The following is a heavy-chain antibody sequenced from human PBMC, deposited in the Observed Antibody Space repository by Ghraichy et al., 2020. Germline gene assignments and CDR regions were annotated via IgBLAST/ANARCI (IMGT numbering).Heavy chain of an antibody. V-gene: IGHV4-31*03. J-gene: IGHJ3*02. CDR2: IYYSGST. CDR1: GGSISSGGYY. Sequence: SETLSLTCTVSGGSISSGGYYWSWIRQHPGKGLEWIGYIYYSGSTYYNPSLKSRVTISVDTSKNQFSLKLSSVTAADTAVYYCARDHHGDHGKDAFDIWGQGTMVTVSS. D-gene: IGHD4-17*01. CDR3: ARDHHGDHGKDAFDI.